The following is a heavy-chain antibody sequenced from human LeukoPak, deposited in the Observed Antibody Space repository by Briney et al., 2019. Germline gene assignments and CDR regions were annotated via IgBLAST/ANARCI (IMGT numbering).Heavy chain of an antibody. CDR3: ARDYCSTTSCLDY. D-gene: IGHD2-2*01. CDR2: IWYDGSKK. CDR1: GFSFSDHG. J-gene: IGHJ4*02. V-gene: IGHV3-33*01. Sequence: GGSLRLSCAASGFSFSDHGMHWVRQAPGKGLEWVAVIWYDGSKKYFADSVKGRFTISRDDSKNTLYLQMNSLRAEDTAVYYCARDYCSTTSCLDYWGQGTLVTVSS.